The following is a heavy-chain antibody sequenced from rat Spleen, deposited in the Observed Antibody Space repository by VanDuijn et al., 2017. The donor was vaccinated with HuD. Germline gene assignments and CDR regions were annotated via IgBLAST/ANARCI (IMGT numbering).Heavy chain of an antibody. V-gene: IGHV5-7*01. Sequence: EVQLVESGGGLVQPGRSLKLSCVASGFTFSDYNMAWVRQAPKKGLEWVATISYDGSSTYYRDSVKGRFTISRDNAKSTLYLQMDSLRSEDTATYYWAKGKLHFDCWGQGVMVTVSS. CDR2: ISYDGSST. J-gene: IGHJ2*01. CDR3: AKGKLHFDC. CDR1: GFTFSDYN. D-gene: IGHD1-10*01.